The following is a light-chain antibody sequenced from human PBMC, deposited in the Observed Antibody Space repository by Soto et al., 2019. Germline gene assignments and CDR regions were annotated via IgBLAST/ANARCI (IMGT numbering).Light chain of an antibody. CDR3: QQYGSSPLT. Sequence: EIVLTQSPGTLSLSPGERATLSCRASQSVSSGYFAWYQQKPGQAPRLLIYGASCRATGIPDRFRGSGSGTDFTLTISRLEPEDLAVYYCQQYGSSPLTFGGGTKVEIK. J-gene: IGKJ4*01. CDR2: GAS. CDR1: QSVSSGY. V-gene: IGKV3-20*01.